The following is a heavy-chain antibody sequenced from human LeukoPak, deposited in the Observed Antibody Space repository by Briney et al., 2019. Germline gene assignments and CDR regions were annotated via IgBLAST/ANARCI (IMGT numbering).Heavy chain of an antibody. CDR3: ARERAARGRPFDY. V-gene: IGHV4-34*01. J-gene: IGHJ4*02. D-gene: IGHD5-12*01. CDR1: GGSFSGYY. Sequence: PSETLSLTCAVYGGSFSGYYWSWIRQPPGKGLEWIGEINHSGSTNYNPSLKSRVTISVDTSRNQFSLKLNSVTAADTAVYYCARERAARGRPFDYWGQGTLVTVSS. CDR2: INHSGST.